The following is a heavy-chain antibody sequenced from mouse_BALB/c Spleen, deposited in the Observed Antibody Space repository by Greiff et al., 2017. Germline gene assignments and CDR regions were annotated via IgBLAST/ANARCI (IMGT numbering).Heavy chain of an antibody. CDR3: AITGTRYYAMDY. J-gene: IGHJ4*01. CDR1: GFTFSSFG. CDR2: ISSGSSTI. Sequence: EVQRVESGGGLVQPGGSRKLSCAASGFTFSSFGMHWVRQAPEKGLEWVAYISSGSSTIYYADTVKGRFTISRDNPKNTLFLQMTSLRSEDTAMYYCAITGTRYYAMDYWGQGTSVTVSS. D-gene: IGHD4-1*01. V-gene: IGHV5-17*02.